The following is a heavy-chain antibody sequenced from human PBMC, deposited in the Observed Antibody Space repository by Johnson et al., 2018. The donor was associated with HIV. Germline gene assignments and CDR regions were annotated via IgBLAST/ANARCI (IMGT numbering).Heavy chain of an antibody. V-gene: IGHV3-23*04. Sequence: VQLVESGGGLVQPGGSLRLSCAASGFTFSSYAMNWVRQPPGEGLEWVSTVGGSTSSTSYADSVKGRFTISRDNSNNTLYLQMNSLRAEDTAIYYCAKDMERWLLTSAFDIWGQGTMVTVSS. D-gene: IGHD5-24*01. CDR2: VGGSTSST. J-gene: IGHJ3*02. CDR3: AKDMERWLLTSAFDI. CDR1: GFTFSSYA.